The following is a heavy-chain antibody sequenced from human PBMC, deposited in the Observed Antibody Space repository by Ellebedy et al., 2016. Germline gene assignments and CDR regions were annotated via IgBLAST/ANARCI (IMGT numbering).Heavy chain of an antibody. Sequence: GESLKISCAVSGFTFTNAWMNWVRQAPGKGLEWVGRIKTNGEGGTTDYAAPVKGRFSISRDDFKTTLFLQMASLRTEDTAVYYCTTGSVEGYWGQGTLVTVSS. D-gene: IGHD4-23*01. CDR3: TTGSVEGY. CDR2: IKTNGEGGTT. CDR1: GFTFTNAW. V-gene: IGHV3-15*07. J-gene: IGHJ4*02.